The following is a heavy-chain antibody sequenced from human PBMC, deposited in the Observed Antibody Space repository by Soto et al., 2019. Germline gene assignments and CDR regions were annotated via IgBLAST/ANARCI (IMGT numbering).Heavy chain of an antibody. CDR2: ISSYNGDT. Sequence: GASVKVSCKASGYTFTRSGISWVRQAPGQGPEWMGWISSYNGDTNYAQTFQGRVTMTTDTSTSTAYMELRSLSSDDTAVYYCARDDVAPYSYYGMDVWRHGTPVTV. V-gene: IGHV1-18*01. CDR1: GYTFTRSG. CDR3: ARDDVAPYSYYGMDV. J-gene: IGHJ6*02. D-gene: IGHD5-12*01.